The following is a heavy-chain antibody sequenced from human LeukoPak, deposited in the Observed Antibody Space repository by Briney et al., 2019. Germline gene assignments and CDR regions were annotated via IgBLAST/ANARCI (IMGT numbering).Heavy chain of an antibody. CDR3: AKPILGDGYNYNPVDY. CDR2: ISGSGGST. CDR1: GFTFSSYA. D-gene: IGHD5-24*01. V-gene: IGHV3-23*01. Sequence: PGGSLRLSCAASGFTFSSYAMSWVRQAPGKGLEWVSAISGSGGSTYYADSVKGRFTISRDNSKNTLYLQMNSLRAEDTAVYYCAKPILGDGYNYNPVDYWGQGTLVTVSS. J-gene: IGHJ4*02.